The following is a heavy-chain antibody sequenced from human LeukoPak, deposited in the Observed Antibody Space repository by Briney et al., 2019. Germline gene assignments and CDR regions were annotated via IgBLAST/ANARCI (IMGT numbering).Heavy chain of an antibody. CDR1: GFTFSSYG. V-gene: IGHV3-30*02. J-gene: IGHJ6*03. D-gene: IGHD3-9*01. Sequence: GSLRLSCAASGFTFSSYGMHWVRQAPGKGLEWVAFIRYDGSNKYYADSVKGRFTISRDNAKNSLYLQMNSLRAEDTAVYYCARDGVLRYFDWLFPYYMDVWGKGTTVTVSS. CDR3: ARDGVLRYFDWLFPYYMDV. CDR2: IRYDGSNK.